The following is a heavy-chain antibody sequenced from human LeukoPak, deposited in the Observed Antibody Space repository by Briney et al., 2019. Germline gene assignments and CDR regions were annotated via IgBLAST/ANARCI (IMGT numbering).Heavy chain of an antibody. D-gene: IGHD1-14*01. CDR1: GFYFSSYA. Sequence: TGGSLRLSCKASGFYFSSYAMNWVRQAPGKGLEWVSSLSGSGGSIYYADSVKGRFTISKDNSKNTLYLQMNSLRAEDTAVYYCAKDPTTASEGYWGQGTLVTVSS. CDR2: LSGSGGSI. V-gene: IGHV3-23*01. CDR3: AKDPTTASEGY. J-gene: IGHJ4*02.